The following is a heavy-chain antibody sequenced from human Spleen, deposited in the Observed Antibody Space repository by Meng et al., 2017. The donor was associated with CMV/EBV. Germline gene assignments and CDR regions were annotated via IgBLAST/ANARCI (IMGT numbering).Heavy chain of an antibody. J-gene: IGHJ2*01. V-gene: IGHV3-7*01. D-gene: IGHD2-21*01. Sequence: SAFTFSRHWMTWVRQAPGKGLEWVANIKQDGSQKYYVDSVKGRFTISRDNAKNSLYLEMNSLTVEDMAVYYCARDPRDLGDRNWYFDLWGRGTLVTVSS. CDR1: AFTFSRHW. CDR2: IKQDGSQK. CDR3: ARDPRDLGDRNWYFDL.